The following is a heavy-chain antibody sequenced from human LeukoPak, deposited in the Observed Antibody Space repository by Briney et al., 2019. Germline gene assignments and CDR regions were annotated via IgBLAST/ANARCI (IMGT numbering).Heavy chain of an antibody. CDR2: ISWNSDII. D-gene: IGHD1-26*01. CDR1: GFTFNDYS. V-gene: IGHV3-9*01. CDR3: AKGSGSYYSPDY. Sequence: PGGSLRLSCAASGFTFNDYSMHWVRQAPGKGLEWVSGISWNSDIIGYADSVKCRFTISRDNVKNSLYLQMNSLRPEDTALYYCAKGSGSYYSPDYWGQGTLVTVSS. J-gene: IGHJ4*02.